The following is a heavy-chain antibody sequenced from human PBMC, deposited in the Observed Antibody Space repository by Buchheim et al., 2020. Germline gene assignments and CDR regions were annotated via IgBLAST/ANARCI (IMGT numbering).Heavy chain of an antibody. CDR3: ARDSSGWHD. CDR1: GFTLRSYA. J-gene: IGHJ4*02. CDR2: ISSSSSTI. V-gene: IGHV3-48*04. D-gene: IGHD6-19*01. Sequence: EVQLVESGGGLVQPGGSLRLSCAASGFTLRSYAMNWVRQAPGKGLEWVSYISSSSSTIYYADSVKGRFTVSRDNAKSSLYLQMSSLRAEDTAVYYCARDSSGWHDWGQGTL.